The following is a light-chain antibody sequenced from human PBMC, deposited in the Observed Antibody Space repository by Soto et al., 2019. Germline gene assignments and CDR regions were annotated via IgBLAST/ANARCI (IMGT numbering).Light chain of an antibody. Sequence: EIVLTQSPGTLSLTPGERATLSCRASQSVSSSYLAWYQQKPGQAPRLLIYGASSRATGIPDRFSGSGSGTDFTLTISRLEPEDFAVYYCQQYGSSLPFCQGTRPAI. CDR2: GAS. J-gene: IGKJ5*01. CDR3: QQYGSSLP. V-gene: IGKV3-20*01. CDR1: QSVSSSY.